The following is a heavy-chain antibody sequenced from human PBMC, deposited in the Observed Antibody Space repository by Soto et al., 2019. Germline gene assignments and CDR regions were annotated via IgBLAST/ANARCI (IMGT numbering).Heavy chain of an antibody. Sequence: SVKVSCKASGGTFSSYAISWVRQAPGQGLEWMGGIIPIFGTANYAQKFQGRVTITADKSTSTAYMELSSLRSEDTAVYYCARDHSNYEGWFDPWGQGTLVTVSS. CDR2: IIPIFGTA. CDR1: GGTFSSYA. CDR3: ARDHSNYEGWFDP. J-gene: IGHJ5*02. V-gene: IGHV1-69*06. D-gene: IGHD4-4*01.